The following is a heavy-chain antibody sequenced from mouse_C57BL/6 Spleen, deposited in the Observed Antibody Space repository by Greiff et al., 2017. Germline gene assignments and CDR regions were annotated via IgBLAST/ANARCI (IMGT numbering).Heavy chain of an antibody. Sequence: QVQLKGSGAELVKPGASVKISCKASGYAFSSYWMNWVKQRPGKGLEWIGQIYPGDGDNKYNGKFKGKATLTADKSSSAAYMQLSSLTSEDSAVYFCARGYETPPYFDVWGTGTTVTVSS. CDR2: IYPGDGDN. D-gene: IGHD1-2*01. CDR3: ARGYETPPYFDV. CDR1: GYAFSSYW. J-gene: IGHJ1*03. V-gene: IGHV1-80*01.